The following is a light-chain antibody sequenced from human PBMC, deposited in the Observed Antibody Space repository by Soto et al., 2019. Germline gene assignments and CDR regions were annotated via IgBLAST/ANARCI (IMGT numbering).Light chain of an antibody. V-gene: IGLV2-14*01. Sequence: QSALTQPASLSGSPGQSITISCTGTSSDIGAYDYVSWFQQHPGKAPKLMISEVNNRPSGVSNRFSGSKSGNTAYLTISGLQVEDDPENFCFSFTTTTTHGFGTGTQVTVL. CDR2: EVN. J-gene: IGLJ1*01. CDR3: FSFTTTTTHG. CDR1: SSDIGAYDY.